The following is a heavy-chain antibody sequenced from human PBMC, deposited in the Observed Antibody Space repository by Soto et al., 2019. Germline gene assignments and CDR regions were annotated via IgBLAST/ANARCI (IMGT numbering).Heavy chain of an antibody. CDR3: ARGSYYSGWV. V-gene: IGHV6-1*01. CDR1: GDSVSSTSAA. J-gene: IGHJ4*02. CDR2: TYYRSKWYS. D-gene: IGHD6-19*01. Sequence: PSQILSLTCAISGDSVSSTSAAWSWIRQSPSRGLEWLGRTYYRSKWYSDYAVSVKSRITINPDTSKNQFSLQLNSVTPEDTAVYYCARGSYYSGWVWGQGTLVTVS.